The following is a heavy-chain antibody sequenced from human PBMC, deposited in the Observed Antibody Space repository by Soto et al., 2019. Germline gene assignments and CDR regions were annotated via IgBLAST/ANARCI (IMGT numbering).Heavy chain of an antibody. CDR1: GYTFTSYG. CDR2: ISAYNGNT. CDR3: ARDSSMIVVVPIDY. D-gene: IGHD3-22*01. V-gene: IGHV1-18*01. Sequence: ASVKVSCKASGYTFTSYGISWVRQAPGQGLEWMGWISAYNGNTNYAQKLQGRVTMTTDTSTSTAYMELRSLRSDDTAVYYCARDSSMIVVVPIDYWGQGTRVTVSS. J-gene: IGHJ4*02.